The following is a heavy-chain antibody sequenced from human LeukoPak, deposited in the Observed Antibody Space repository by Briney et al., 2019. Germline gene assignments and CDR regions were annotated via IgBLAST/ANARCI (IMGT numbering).Heavy chain of an antibody. J-gene: IGHJ4*02. Sequence: PSETLSLTCTVSGGSISSSSYYWGWIRQPPGKGLEWIGRIYYSGSTYYNPSLKSRVTISVDTSKNQFSLKLSSVTAADTAVYYCARQYYYDSSGYYLDYWGQGTLVTVS. CDR1: GGSISSSSYY. D-gene: IGHD3-22*01. CDR3: ARQYYYDSSGYYLDY. V-gene: IGHV4-39*01. CDR2: IYYSGST.